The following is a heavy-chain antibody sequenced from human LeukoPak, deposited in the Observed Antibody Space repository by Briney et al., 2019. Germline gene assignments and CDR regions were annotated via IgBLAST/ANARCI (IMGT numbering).Heavy chain of an antibody. Sequence: GGSLRLSCAASGFTFSSYNMNWVRLPPGKGLEWVSSISSNAYYIYYADSVQGRFTISRDNSKNTLYLQMNSLSAEDTAVYYCARDSITGDNSLDFWGRGTLVTVSS. CDR1: GFTFSSYN. J-gene: IGHJ4*02. CDR2: ISSNAYYI. CDR3: ARDSITGDNSLDF. V-gene: IGHV3-21*01. D-gene: IGHD7-27*01.